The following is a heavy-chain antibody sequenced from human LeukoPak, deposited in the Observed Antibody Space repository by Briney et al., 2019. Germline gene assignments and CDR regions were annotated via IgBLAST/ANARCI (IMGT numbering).Heavy chain of an antibody. D-gene: IGHD1-14*01. V-gene: IGHV3-48*01. J-gene: IGHJ6*03. Sequence: GGSLRLSCAASGFTFSSYRMNGVRQAPGKGLEWVSYISSSSSTIYYADSVKGRFTISRDNAKNSLYLQMNSLRAEDTAVYYCARDPDSSYYYYMDVWGKGTTVTVSS. CDR2: ISSSSSTI. CDR1: GFTFSSYR. CDR3: ARDPDSSYYYYMDV.